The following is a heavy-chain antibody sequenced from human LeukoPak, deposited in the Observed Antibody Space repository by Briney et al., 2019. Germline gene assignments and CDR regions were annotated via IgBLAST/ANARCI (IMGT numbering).Heavy chain of an antibody. D-gene: IGHD5-18*01. CDR2: ITASGDNT. CDR3: AKGNGYTYGPYYFDY. V-gene: IGHV3-23*01. CDR1: GFTFISYA. Sequence: PGGSLRLSCAASGFTFISYAMGWVRQAPGKGLEWVSAITASGDNTYYADSVKGRFTISRDNSKNTLYLQMNSLRAEDTAVYYCAKGNGYTYGPYYFDYWRQGTLVTVSS. J-gene: IGHJ4*02.